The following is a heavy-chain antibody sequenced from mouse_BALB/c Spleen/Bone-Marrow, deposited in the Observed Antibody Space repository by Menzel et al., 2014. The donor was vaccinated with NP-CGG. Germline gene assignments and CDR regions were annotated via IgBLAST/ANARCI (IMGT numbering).Heavy chain of an antibody. CDR2: IYPGDGAT. J-gene: IGHJ4*01. D-gene: IGHD2-3*01. V-gene: IGHV1-82*01. CDR3: ARSDGYRAMDY. Sequence: QVQLKESGPELVKPGASVKISCKASGYAFSTSWMNWVKQRPGQGLEWIGRIYPGDGATNYNGKFKGKATLTADKSSSTAYMQLSSLTSVDSAVYFCARSDGYRAMDYWGQGTSVTVSS. CDR1: GYAFSTSW.